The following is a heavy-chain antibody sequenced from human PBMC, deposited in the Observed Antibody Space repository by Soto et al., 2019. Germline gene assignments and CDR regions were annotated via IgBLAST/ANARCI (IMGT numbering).Heavy chain of an antibody. CDR1: GGSISSGDYY. V-gene: IGHV4-30-4*01. J-gene: IGHJ5*02. D-gene: IGHD1-26*01. CDR2: IYYSGST. CDR3: ARGEGNWFDP. Sequence: KTSETLSLTCTVSGGSISSGDYYWSGIRQPPGKGLEWIGYIYYSGSTYYNPSLKSRVTISVDTSKTQFSLKLSSVTAADTAVYYCARGEGNWFDPWGQGTLVTVSS.